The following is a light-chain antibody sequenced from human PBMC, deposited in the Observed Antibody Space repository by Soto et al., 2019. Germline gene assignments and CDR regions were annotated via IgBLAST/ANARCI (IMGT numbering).Light chain of an antibody. CDR3: QQYGSSP. CDR1: QSVSSY. V-gene: IGKV3-20*01. J-gene: IGKJ5*01. Sequence: EIVLTQSPATLSLSPGERATLSCRASQSVSSYLAWYQQKPGQAPRLLIYAASSRATGIPDRFSGSGSGTDFTLTISRLEPEDFAVYYCQQYGSSPFGQGTRLEI. CDR2: AAS.